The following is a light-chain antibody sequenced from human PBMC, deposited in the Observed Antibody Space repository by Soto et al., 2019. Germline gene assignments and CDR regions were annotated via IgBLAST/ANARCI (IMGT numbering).Light chain of an antibody. V-gene: IGKV1D-16*01. CDR3: QQYNIYPLT. CDR1: QAINSY. J-gene: IGKJ4*01. Sequence: DVQMTQSPSSLSASVGDRVTITCRASQAINSYLAWYQQKPGNAPKSLIYGASSLQTGVPSRFSGSESETDFTLTISNLQPEDSATYYCQQYNIYPLTFGGGTKVEIK. CDR2: GAS.